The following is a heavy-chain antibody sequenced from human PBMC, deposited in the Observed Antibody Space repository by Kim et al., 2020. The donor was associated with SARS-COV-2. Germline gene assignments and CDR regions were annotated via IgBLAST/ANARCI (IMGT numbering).Heavy chain of an antibody. CDR2: IIPIFGTA. Sequence: SVKVSCKASGGTFSSYAISWVRQAPGQGLEWMGGIIPIFGTANYAQKFQGRVTITADESTSTAYMELSSLRSEDTAVYYCARDQGPSRSAPLRHGGMDVWGQGTTVTVSS. J-gene: IGHJ6*02. V-gene: IGHV1-69*13. CDR1: GGTFSSYA. CDR3: ARDQGPSRSAPLRHGGMDV.